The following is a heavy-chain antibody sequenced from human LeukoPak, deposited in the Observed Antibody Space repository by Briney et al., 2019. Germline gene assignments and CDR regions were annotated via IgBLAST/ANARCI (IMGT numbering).Heavy chain of an antibody. V-gene: IGHV3-30*03. CDR2: ISYDGSNK. CDR1: GFTFSNNG. J-gene: IGHJ4*02. Sequence: PGRSLRLSCAASGFTFSNNGMHWVRQAPGKGLEWVALISYDGSNKWYAGSVKGRFTISRDNSKNTLYLQMNSLRPEDTAVYYCADGDYWGQGTLVTVSS. CDR3: ADGDY.